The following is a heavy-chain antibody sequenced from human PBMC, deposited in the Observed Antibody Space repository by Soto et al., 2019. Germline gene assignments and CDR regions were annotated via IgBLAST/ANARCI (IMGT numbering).Heavy chain of an antibody. Sequence: QVQLQESGPGLVKPSETLALTCTVSGASISGHFWSWIRQSPGKGLEWIAYIYDSERSYNPSLSGRVTISVATYKNQLSLKLSSVIAADSAVYYCAINADVWGQGTKVTVSS. CDR3: AINADV. CDR2: IYDSER. CDR1: GASISGHF. J-gene: IGHJ6*02. V-gene: IGHV4-59*08.